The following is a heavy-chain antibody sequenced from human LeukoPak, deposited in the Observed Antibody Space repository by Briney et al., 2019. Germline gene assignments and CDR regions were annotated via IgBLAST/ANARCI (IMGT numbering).Heavy chain of an antibody. CDR3: ARAHYDSSGYYYGRSYYFDY. CDR1: GGTFSSYA. CDR2: IIPIFGTA. V-gene: IGHV1-69*05. Sequence: SVKVSCKASGGTFSSYAISWVRQAPGQGLEWMGGIIPIFGTANYAQKFQGRVTITTDESTSTAYMEPSSLRSEDTAVYYCARAHYDSSGYYYGRSYYFDYWGQGTLVTVSS. J-gene: IGHJ4*02. D-gene: IGHD3-22*01.